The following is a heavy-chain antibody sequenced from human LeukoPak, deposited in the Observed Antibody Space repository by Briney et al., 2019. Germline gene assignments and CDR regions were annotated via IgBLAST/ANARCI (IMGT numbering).Heavy chain of an antibody. V-gene: IGHV4-59*01. J-gene: IGHJ1*01. CDR2: IYHSGTT. CDR3: AQLAPYSPAYSQH. Sequence: SQTLSLTCTVSGGSITAYYWTWIRQPPGKGLEWIGYIYHSGTTNYNPSLRSRVTISVDTSKNQFSLRLNSVTAADTAVYYCAQLAPYSPAYSQHWGQGTLVTVSS. D-gene: IGHD2-21*01. CDR1: GGSITAYY.